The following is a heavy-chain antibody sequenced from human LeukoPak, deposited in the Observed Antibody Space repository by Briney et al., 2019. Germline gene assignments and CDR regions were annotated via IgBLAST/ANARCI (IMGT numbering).Heavy chain of an antibody. V-gene: IGHV3-23*01. CDR2: ISGSGGST. J-gene: IGHJ5*02. Sequence: GGSLRLSCAASGFTFSSYAMSWVRQAPGKGLEWVSAISGSGGSTYYADSVKGRFTISRDNSKNTLYLQMNSLRAEDTAVYYCARGVEKATVRNWFDPWGQGTLVTVSS. CDR3: ARGVEKATVRNWFDP. D-gene: IGHD5-24*01. CDR1: GFTFSSYA.